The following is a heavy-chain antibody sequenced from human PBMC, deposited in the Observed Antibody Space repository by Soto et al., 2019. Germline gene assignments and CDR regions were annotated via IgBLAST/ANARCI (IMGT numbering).Heavy chain of an antibody. CDR3: ARVGGYSYGLRGPFDY. CDR2: ISAYNGNT. CDR1: GYTFTSYG. V-gene: IGHV1-18*01. Sequence: QVQLVQSGAEVKKPGASVKVSCKASGYTFTSYGISWVRQAPGQGLEWMGWISAYNGNTNYAQKLQGRVTMTTDTSTSTVYMELRSLRSDDSAVYYCARVGGYSYGLRGPFDYWGQGTLVTVSS. J-gene: IGHJ4*02. D-gene: IGHD5-18*01.